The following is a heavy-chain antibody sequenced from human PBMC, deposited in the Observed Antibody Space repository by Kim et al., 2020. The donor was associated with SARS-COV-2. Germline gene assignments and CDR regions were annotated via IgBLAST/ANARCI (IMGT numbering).Heavy chain of an antibody. CDR3: TRHPHGLDY. V-gene: IGHV3-48*02. J-gene: IGHJ4*02. Sequence: GGSLRLSCAASGFIFSSYSMNWVRQAPGKGLEWVAYIKVSGDTIYYADSVKGRCTISRGSAKNSLYLPMNSLRDEDTAGYYCTRHPHGLDYCCQGTLGTV. CDR1: GFIFSSYS. CDR2: IKVSGDTI.